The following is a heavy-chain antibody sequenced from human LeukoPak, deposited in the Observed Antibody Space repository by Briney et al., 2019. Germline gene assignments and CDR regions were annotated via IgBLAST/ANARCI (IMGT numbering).Heavy chain of an antibody. Sequence: PGGSLRLSCAASGFTFSSYSMNWVRQAPGKELEWVSSISSSSSYIYYADSVKGRFTISRDNAKNSLYLQMNSLRAEDTAVYYCARESGYCSSTSCSIDYWGQGTLVTVSS. CDR2: ISSSSSYI. D-gene: IGHD2-2*01. CDR1: GFTFSSYS. J-gene: IGHJ4*02. CDR3: ARESGYCSSTSCSIDY. V-gene: IGHV3-21*01.